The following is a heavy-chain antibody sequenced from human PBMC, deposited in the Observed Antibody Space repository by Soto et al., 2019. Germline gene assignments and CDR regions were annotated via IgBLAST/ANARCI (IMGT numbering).Heavy chain of an antibody. CDR1: GGSISSGGYS. V-gene: IGHV4-30-2*01. CDR3: ARVPDSSGYYPYFDY. Sequence: SETLSLTCAVSGGSISSGGYSWSWIRQPPGKGLEWIGYIYHSGSTYYNPSLKSRVTISVDRSKNQFSLKLSSVTAADTAVYYCARVPDSSGYYPYFDYWGQGTLVTVSS. J-gene: IGHJ4*02. D-gene: IGHD3-22*01. CDR2: IYHSGST.